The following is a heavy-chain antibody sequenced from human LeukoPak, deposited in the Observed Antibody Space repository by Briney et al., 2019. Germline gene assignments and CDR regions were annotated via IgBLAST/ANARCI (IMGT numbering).Heavy chain of an antibody. D-gene: IGHD3-22*01. Sequence: GGSLRLSCSASGFIFSPYAMHWVRQAPGKELEYVSSISSEGKTTYYADSVKGRFTISRDNSKNTLYLQMSSLRPEDTAVYYCAKNYYDSSGLFDYWGQGTLVIVSS. CDR2: ISSEGKTT. J-gene: IGHJ4*02. CDR1: GFIFSPYA. CDR3: AKNYYDSSGLFDY. V-gene: IGHV3-64D*06.